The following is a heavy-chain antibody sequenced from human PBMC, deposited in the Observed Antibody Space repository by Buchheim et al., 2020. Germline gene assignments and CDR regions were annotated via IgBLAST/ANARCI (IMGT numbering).Heavy chain of an antibody. Sequence: EVQLVESGGGLVQPGGSLRLSCAASGFTFSSYWMSWVRQAPGKGPEWVANIKQDGSEKYYVDSVKGRFTISRDNAKNSLYLQMNSLRAEDTAVYYCARDQYSSSWYGGYYYYYMDVWGKGTT. CDR1: GFTFSSYW. CDR2: IKQDGSEK. D-gene: IGHD6-13*01. J-gene: IGHJ6*03. CDR3: ARDQYSSSWYGGYYYYYMDV. V-gene: IGHV3-7*01.